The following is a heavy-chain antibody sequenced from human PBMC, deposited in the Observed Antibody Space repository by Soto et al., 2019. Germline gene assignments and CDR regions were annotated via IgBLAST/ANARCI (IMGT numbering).Heavy chain of an antibody. CDR3: ARYYGGNFWSKAYYFDY. V-gene: IGHV4-30-2*01. J-gene: IGHJ4*02. D-gene: IGHD2-21*02. CDR1: GGSISSGGYS. CDR2: IYHSGST. Sequence: QLQLQESGSGLVKPSQTLSLTCAVSGGSISSGGYSWSWIRQPPGKGLEWIGYIYHSGSTYYNPSLQSRVTISVDRSKNQFSLKLSSVTAADTAVYYCARYYGGNFWSKAYYFDYWGQGTLVTVSS.